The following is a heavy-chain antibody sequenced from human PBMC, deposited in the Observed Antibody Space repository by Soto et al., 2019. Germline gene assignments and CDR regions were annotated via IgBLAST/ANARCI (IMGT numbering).Heavy chain of an antibody. CDR1: GYSFTSYW. J-gene: IGHJ4*02. V-gene: IGHV5-51*01. CDR3: ARHASISTTWPDY. Sequence: HGESLKISCKASGYSFTSYWIGWVRQMPGRGLEWMGIIYPGDSNTRYSPSFQGQVTISADKSITTAYLQWSSLKASDTAIYYCARHASISTTWPDYWGLGTLVTVS. CDR2: IYPGDSNT. D-gene: IGHD1-1*01.